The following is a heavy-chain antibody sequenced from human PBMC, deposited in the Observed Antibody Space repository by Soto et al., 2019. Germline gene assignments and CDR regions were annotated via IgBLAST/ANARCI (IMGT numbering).Heavy chain of an antibody. CDR3: ARQEGGLSVRFDP. Sequence: SETLSLTCTVSGGSISDYYWSWIRQPPGRGLEWIAYVSYSGRTNYNPSLNSRVTMSVDTSKNQFSLKLGSVTAADTAVYYCARQEGGLSVRFDPWGQGTLVTVSS. D-gene: IGHD3-16*02. CDR2: VSYSGRT. CDR1: GGSISDYY. J-gene: IGHJ5*02. V-gene: IGHV4-59*08.